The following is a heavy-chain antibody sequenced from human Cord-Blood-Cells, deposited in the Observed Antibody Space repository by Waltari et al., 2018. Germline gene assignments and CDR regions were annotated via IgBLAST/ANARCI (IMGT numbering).Heavy chain of an antibody. CDR3: ARDSPLTGDWYFDL. CDR1: GFTFSSYG. J-gene: IGHJ2*01. V-gene: IGHV3-33*01. Sequence: QVQLVESGGGVVQPGRSLRLSCAASGFTFSSYGMHWVRQAPGKGLGWGAVIWYDGSNKYYADAVKGRFTISRDNSKNTLYLQMNSLRAEDTAVYYCARDSPLTGDWYFDLWGRGTLVTVSS. D-gene: IGHD7-27*01. CDR2: IWYDGSNK.